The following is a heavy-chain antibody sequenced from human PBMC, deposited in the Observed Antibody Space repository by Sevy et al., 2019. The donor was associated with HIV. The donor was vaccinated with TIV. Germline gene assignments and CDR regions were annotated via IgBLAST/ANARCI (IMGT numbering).Heavy chain of an antibody. V-gene: IGHV3-15*01. D-gene: IGHD2-2*01. J-gene: IGHJ6*02. CDR3: TTDTVVVVPAAIGYYYYYGMDV. Sequence: GGSLRLSCAASGFTFSNAWMSWVRQAPGKGLEWVGRIKSKTDGGTTDYAAPVKGRFTISRDDSKNTLYLKMNSLKTEDTAVYYCTTDTVVVVPAAIGYYYYYGMDVWGQGTTVTVSS. CDR2: IKSKTDGGTT. CDR1: GFTFSNAW.